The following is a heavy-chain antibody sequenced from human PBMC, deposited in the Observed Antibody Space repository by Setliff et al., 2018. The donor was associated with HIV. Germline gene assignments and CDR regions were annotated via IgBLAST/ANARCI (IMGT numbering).Heavy chain of an antibody. D-gene: IGHD6-6*01. CDR1: GYTFTGSY. CDR3: ARGTTFPRSSASDY. V-gene: IGHV1-2*02. Sequence: ASVKVSCKASGYTFTGSYVHWVRQAPGQGLEWMAWINPNSGDTNYAPMFQGRVTMTRDTSISTAYLELSSLRSDDTAVYYCARGTTFPRSSASDYWGLGTLVTVSS. CDR2: INPNSGDT. J-gene: IGHJ4*02.